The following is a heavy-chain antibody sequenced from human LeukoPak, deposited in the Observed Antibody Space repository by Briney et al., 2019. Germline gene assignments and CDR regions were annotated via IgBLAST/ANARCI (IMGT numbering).Heavy chain of an antibody. D-gene: IGHD6-6*01. CDR3: AKGIAARQALYYFDY. CDR2: ISGSGGST. CDR1: GFTFSSYA. Sequence: GGSLRLSCAASGFTFSSYAMSWVRQAPGKGLDWVSAISGSGGSTYYADSVKGRFTISRDNSKNTLYLQMNSLRAEDTAVYYCAKGIAARQALYYFDYWGQGTLVTVSS. V-gene: IGHV3-23*01. J-gene: IGHJ4*02.